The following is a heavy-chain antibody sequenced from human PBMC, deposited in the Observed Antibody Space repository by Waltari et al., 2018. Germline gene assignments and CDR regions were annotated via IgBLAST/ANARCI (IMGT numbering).Heavy chain of an antibody. V-gene: IGHV4-34*01. CDR2: INHSGST. D-gene: IGHD2-15*01. CDR1: GGSFSGYY. Sequence: QVQLQQWGAGLLKPSETLSLTCAVYGGSFSGYYWSWIRQPPGKGLEWIGEINHSGSTNYNPSLKSRVTISVDTSKNQFSLKLSSVTAADTAVYYCASQGHVGKLYGGWFDPWGQGTLVTVSS. J-gene: IGHJ5*02. CDR3: ASQGHVGKLYGGWFDP.